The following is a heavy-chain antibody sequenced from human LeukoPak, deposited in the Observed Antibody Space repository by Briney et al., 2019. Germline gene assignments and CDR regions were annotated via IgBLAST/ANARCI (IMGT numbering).Heavy chain of an antibody. V-gene: IGHV3-21*06. CDR3: ARDMSSSWQYRFDP. D-gene: IGHD6-13*01. J-gene: IGHJ5*02. CDR1: GFTFSNHN. CDR2: ISSSSSYI. Sequence: PGGSLRLSCVASGFTFSNHNMNWVCQAPGKGLEWVSSISSSSSYIYYADSVKGRFTISRDNAKNSLYLQMNSLRAEDTAVYYCARDMSSSWQYRFDPWGQGTLVTVSS.